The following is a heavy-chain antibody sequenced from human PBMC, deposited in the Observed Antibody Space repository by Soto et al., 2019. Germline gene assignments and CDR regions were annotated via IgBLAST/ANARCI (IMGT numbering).Heavy chain of an antibody. J-gene: IGHJ6*02. D-gene: IGHD5-12*01. CDR3: ASGESRNKVSTYAYYYYYVMDL. CDR2: IIPIFGTA. Sequence: VASVKVSCKASGGTFISYAISWVRQAPGQGLEWMGGIIPIFGTANYAQKFQGRVTITADESTSTAYMELSSLRSEDTAVYYCASGESRNKVSTYAYYYYYVMDLWGHGTT. V-gene: IGHV1-69*13. CDR1: GGTFISYA.